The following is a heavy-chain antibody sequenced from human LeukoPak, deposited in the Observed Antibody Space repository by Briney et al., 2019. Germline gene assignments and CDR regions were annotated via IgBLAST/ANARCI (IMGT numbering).Heavy chain of an antibody. Sequence: PSETLSLTRTVSGGSISSYYWSWIRQPAGKGLEWIGRIYTSGSTNYNPSLKSRVTMSVDTSKNQSSLKLSSVTAADTAVYYCARDKPYYYGSGSYYTFDYWGQGTLVTVSS. CDR1: GGSISSYY. J-gene: IGHJ4*02. CDR2: IYTSGST. D-gene: IGHD3-10*01. CDR3: ARDKPYYYGSGSYYTFDY. V-gene: IGHV4-4*07.